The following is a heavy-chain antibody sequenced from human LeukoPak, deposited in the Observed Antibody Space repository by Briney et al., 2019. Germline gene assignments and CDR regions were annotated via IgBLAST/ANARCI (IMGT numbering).Heavy chain of an antibody. CDR1: GGTFSSYA. CDR3: ARERTNSSSWYDTDPYYFDY. J-gene: IGHJ4*02. V-gene: IGHV1-69*04. D-gene: IGHD6-13*01. Sequence: SVKVSCKASGGTFSSYAISWVRQAPGQGLEWMGRIIPILGIANYAQKFQGRVTITADKSTSTAYMELSSLRSEDTAVYYCARERTNSSSWYDTDPYYFDYWGQGTLVTVSS. CDR2: IIPILGIA.